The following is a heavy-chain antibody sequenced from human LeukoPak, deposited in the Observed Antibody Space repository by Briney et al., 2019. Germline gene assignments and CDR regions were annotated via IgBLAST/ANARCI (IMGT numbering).Heavy chain of an antibody. D-gene: IGHD6-13*01. CDR1: GGSISSYY. CDR2: IYYSGST. J-gene: IGHJ6*03. V-gene: IGHV4-59*01. CDR3: ARYSSSWYGYYYYYMDV. Sequence: SETLSLTCTVFGGSISSYYWSWIRQPPGKGLEWIGYIYYSGSTNYNPSLKSRVTISVDTSKNQFSLKLSSVTAADTAVYYCARYSSSWYGYYYYYMDVWGKGTTVTVSS.